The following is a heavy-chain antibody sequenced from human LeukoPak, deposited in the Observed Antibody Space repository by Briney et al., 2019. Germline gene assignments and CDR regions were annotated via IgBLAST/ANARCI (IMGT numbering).Heavy chain of an antibody. D-gene: IGHD2-15*01. CDR2: IYYSGST. J-gene: IGHJ4*02. Sequence: PSETLSLTCTVSGGSISSSSYYWGWIRQPPGKGLEWIGSIYYSGSTYYNPSLKSRVTISVDTSKNQFSLKLSSVTAADAAVYYCARHLRYCSGGSCYSSLFSWFNWGQGTLVTVSS. CDR3: ARHLRYCSGGSCYSSLFSWFN. V-gene: IGHV4-39*07. CDR1: GGSISSSSYY.